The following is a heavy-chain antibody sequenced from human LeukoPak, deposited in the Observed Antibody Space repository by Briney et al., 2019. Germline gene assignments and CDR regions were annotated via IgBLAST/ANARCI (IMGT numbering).Heavy chain of an antibody. V-gene: IGHV3-23*01. Sequence: GGSLRLSCAASGFTFSSYAMSWVRQAPGKGLVWVSRISSDGSSTTYADSVKGRFTISRDNSKNTLYLQMNSLRAEDTAVYYCAKSGYNRFDYWGQGTLVSVSS. J-gene: IGHJ4*02. CDR2: ISSDGSST. D-gene: IGHD5-24*01. CDR3: AKSGYNRFDY. CDR1: GFTFSSYA.